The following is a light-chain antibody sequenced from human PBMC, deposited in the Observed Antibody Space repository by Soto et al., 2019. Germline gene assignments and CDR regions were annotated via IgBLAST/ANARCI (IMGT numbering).Light chain of an antibody. V-gene: IGLV1-51*02. CDR1: SSNIGNNY. CDR3: GTWDSSLSAGGV. Sequence: QSVLTQPPSGSAAPGRKVTISCSGSSSNIGNNYVSWYQQLPGTAPKLLIYENNKRPSGIPDRFSGSKSGTSATLGITGLQTGDEADYYCGTWDSSLSAGGVFGTGTKVTVL. CDR2: ENN. J-gene: IGLJ1*01.